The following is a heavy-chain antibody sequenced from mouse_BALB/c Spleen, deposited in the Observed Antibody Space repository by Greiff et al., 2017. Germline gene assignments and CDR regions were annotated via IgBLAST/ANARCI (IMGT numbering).Heavy chain of an antibody. CDR3: ARDIHYAMDY. Sequence: EVKLVESGGGLVQPGGSRKLSCAASGFTFSDYGMAWVRQAPGKGPEWVAFISNLAYSIYYADTVTGRFTISRENAKNTLYLEMSSLRSEDTAMYYCARDIHYAMDYWGQGTSVTVSS. V-gene: IGHV5-15*02. CDR1: GFTFSDYG. J-gene: IGHJ4*01. CDR2: ISNLAYSI.